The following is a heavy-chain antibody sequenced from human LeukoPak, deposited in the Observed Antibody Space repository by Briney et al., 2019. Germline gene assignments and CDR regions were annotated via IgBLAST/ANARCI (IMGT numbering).Heavy chain of an antibody. CDR1: GYSFNSYG. D-gene: IGHD6-13*01. V-gene: IGHV1-18*01. CDR2: LSVYNGHT. Sequence: ASVKVSCKASGYSFNSYGIGWVRQSPGQGLEWMVWLSVYNGHTSYAQKFQGVFTMTTDTSTDTAYMELRSLRSDDTAVYYCARLLVTEYKSGWYGHNFDHWGQGTQVTVSS. CDR3: ARLLVTEYKSGWYGHNFDH. J-gene: IGHJ4*02.